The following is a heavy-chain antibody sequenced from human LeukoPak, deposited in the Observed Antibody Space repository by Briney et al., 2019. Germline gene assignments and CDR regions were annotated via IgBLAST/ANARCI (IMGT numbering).Heavy chain of an antibody. Sequence: GGSLRLSCAASGFTFSSYGMPWVRQAPGKGLEWVAVISYDGSNKYYADSVKGRFTISRDNSKNTLYLQMNSLRAEDTAVYYCAKGSGGRGYCSSTSCYVFDYWGQGTLVTVSS. CDR3: AKGSGGRGYCSSTSCYVFDY. V-gene: IGHV3-30*18. J-gene: IGHJ4*02. D-gene: IGHD2-2*01. CDR1: GFTFSSYG. CDR2: ISYDGSNK.